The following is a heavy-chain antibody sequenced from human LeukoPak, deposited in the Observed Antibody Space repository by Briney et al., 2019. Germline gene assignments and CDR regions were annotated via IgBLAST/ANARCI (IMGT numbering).Heavy chain of an antibody. CDR3: ARSDYYGSGSYWEAFDY. CDR2: INHSGST. V-gene: IGHV4-34*01. J-gene: IGHJ4*02. Sequence: GSLRLSCAASGFTFSSYAMSWVRQAPGKGLEWIGEINHSGSTNYNPSLKSRVTISVDTSKNQFSLKLSSVTAADTAVYYCARSDYYGSGSYWEAFDYWGQGTLVTVSS. D-gene: IGHD3-10*01. CDR1: GFTFSSYA.